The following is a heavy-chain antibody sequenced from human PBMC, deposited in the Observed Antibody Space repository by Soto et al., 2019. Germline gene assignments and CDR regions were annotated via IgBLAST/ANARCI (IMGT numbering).Heavy chain of an antibody. CDR2: IYYSGNT. CDR3: ARIPVDTYMTYWFDP. Sequence: SETLSPTFAVSGDSVTSVGYYWSWIRHPPGKGLEWIGYIYYSGNTNYSPSLKSRVAISLDTSHNQFSLKLSSVTAADTAMYFCARIPVDTYMTYWFDPWGQGTLVTVS. CDR1: GDSVTSVGYY. V-gene: IGHV4-61*08. D-gene: IGHD5-18*01. J-gene: IGHJ5*01.